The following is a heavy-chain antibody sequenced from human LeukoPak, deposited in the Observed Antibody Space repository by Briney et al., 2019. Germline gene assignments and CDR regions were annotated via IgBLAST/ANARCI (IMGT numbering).Heavy chain of an antibody. CDR1: GGSISSYY. V-gene: IGHV4-59*01. Sequence: SETLSLTCTVSGGSISSYYWSWIRQPPGKGLEWIGYIYYSGSTNYNPSLKSRVTISVDTSKNQFSLELSSVTAADTAVYYCAGHYDSWRDPHYMDVWGKGTTVTVSS. J-gene: IGHJ6*03. CDR3: AGHYDSWRDPHYMDV. D-gene: IGHD3-3*01. CDR2: IYYSGST.